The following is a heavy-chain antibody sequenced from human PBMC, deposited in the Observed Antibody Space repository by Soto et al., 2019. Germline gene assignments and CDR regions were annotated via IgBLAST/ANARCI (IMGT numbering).Heavy chain of an antibody. CDR1: GFTFNGYA. CDR3: AKIHSSSPDY. D-gene: IGHD6-13*01. CDR2: IGKSGGYT. Sequence: EVQLLESGGGLVQPGGSLRLSCAASGFTFNGYAMTWVRQAPGKGLEWVSVIGKSGGYTHYADSVKGRFTISRDNSKNTLYLQMNSLITEDTAKYYCAKIHSSSPDYWGQGTLVTVSS. J-gene: IGHJ4*02. V-gene: IGHV3-23*01.